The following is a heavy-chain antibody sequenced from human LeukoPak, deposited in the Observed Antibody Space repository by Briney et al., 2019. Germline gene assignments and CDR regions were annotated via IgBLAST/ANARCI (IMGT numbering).Heavy chain of an antibody. CDR1: GFTFSSYS. CDR3: ARGIYSGYDAPDY. J-gene: IGHJ4*02. V-gene: IGHV3-21*01. Sequence: PGGSLRLSCAASGFTFSSYSMNWVRQAPGKGLEWVSSISSSSSYIYYADSVKGRFTISRDNAKNSLYLQMNGLRAEDTAVYYCARGIYSGYDAPDYWGQGTLVTVSS. CDR2: ISSSSSYI. D-gene: IGHD5-12*01.